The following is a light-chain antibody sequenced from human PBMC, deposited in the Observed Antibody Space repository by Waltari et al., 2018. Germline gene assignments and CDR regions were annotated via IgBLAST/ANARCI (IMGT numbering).Light chain of an antibody. CDR2: WAS. CDR1: PSLLSSATSKNY. J-gene: IGKJ1*01. CDR3: QHYDGWRT. V-gene: IGKV4-1*01. Sequence: DIVMTQSPDSLAVSLGETATINCTSSPSLLSSATSKNYLGWFQQKPGQPPKLLICWASSRESGVPDRFSGSGSGTDFTLTISSLQSEDFAVYYCQHYDGWRTFGQGTKVEIK.